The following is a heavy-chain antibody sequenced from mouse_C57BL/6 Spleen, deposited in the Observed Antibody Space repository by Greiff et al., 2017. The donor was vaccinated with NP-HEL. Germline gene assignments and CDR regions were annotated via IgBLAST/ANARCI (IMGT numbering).Heavy chain of an antibody. D-gene: IGHD1-1*01. CDR1: GYTFTSYW. CDR2: IDPSDSYT. CDR3: ARRGSTRAWFAY. V-gene: IGHV1-50*01. J-gene: IGHJ3*01. Sequence: QVQLQQSGAELVKPGASVKLSCKASGYTFTSYWMQWVKQRPGQGLEWIGEIDPSDSYTNYNQKFKGKATLTVDTSSSTAYMQLSSLTSEDSAVYYCARRGSTRAWFAYWGQGTLVTVSA.